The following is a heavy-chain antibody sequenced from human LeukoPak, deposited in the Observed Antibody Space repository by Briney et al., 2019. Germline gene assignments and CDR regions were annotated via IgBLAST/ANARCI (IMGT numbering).Heavy chain of an antibody. CDR3: ARRERYRPLDH. CDR2: IDGGGRTI. CDR1: GFTFSSYE. D-gene: IGHD1-1*01. Sequence: GGSLRLSCAASGFTFSSYETNWVRQAPGKGLEWLSYIDGGGRTIYYADSVKGRFTISRDNAKNSLYLQMNSLRDEDTGLYHCARRERYRPLDHWGQGTLVTVSS. J-gene: IGHJ4*02. V-gene: IGHV3-48*03.